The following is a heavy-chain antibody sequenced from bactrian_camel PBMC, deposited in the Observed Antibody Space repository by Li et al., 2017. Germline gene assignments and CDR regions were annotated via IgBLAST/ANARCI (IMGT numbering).Heavy chain of an antibody. D-gene: IGHD4*01. CDR1: GAITNVCA. J-gene: IGHJ4*01. CDR3: AAEESDYDDGLKCSDYVGKGYEYNY. CDR2: IKTDGTT. V-gene: IGHV3S53*01. Sequence: HVQLVESGGGSVRAGGSLKLTCLMSGAITNVCAMGWYRQAPGKERQLISTIKTDGTTTYAASVKGRFIISQDNGKNTLYLQMNSLEPEDTAMYYCAAEESDYDDGLKCSDYVGKGYEYNYWGQGTQVTVS.